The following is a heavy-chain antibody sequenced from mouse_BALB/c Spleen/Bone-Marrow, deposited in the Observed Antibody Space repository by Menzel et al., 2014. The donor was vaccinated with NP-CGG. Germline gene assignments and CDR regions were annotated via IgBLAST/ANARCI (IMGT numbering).Heavy chain of an antibody. CDR2: INPSNGGT. J-gene: IGHJ4*01. Sequence: QLVESGAELVKPGASVKLSCKASGYTFTSYYMYWVKQRPGQGLEWIGEINPSNGGTNFNEKFKSRATLTVDKSSSTAYMQLSSLTSEDTAVYYCTRLPHWGQGTSVTVSS. D-gene: IGHD5-1*01. V-gene: IGHV1S81*02. CDR1: GYTFTSYY. CDR3: TRLPH.